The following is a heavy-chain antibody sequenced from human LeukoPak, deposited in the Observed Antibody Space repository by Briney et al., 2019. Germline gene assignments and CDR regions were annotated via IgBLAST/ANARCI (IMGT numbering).Heavy chain of an antibody. Sequence: GGSLRLSCAASGFTFSRYGMHWVRQAPGKGLEGVAVISYDGSNKYDADSVKGRFTISRDNSKNTLYLQMNCLRVEDTAVYYCAGSGYFDSSGYHDAFDIWGQGTMVTVSS. CDR3: AGSGYFDSSGYHDAFDI. V-gene: IGHV3-30-3*01. CDR2: ISYDGSNK. CDR1: GFTFSRYG. D-gene: IGHD3-22*01. J-gene: IGHJ3*02.